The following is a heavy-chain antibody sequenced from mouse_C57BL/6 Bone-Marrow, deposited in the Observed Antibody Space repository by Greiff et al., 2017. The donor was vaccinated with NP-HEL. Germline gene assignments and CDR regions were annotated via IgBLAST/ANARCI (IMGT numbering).Heavy chain of an antibody. Sequence: EVKLEESGGGLVQPGGSMKLSCVASGFTFSNYWMNWVRQSPEKGLEWVAQIRLKSDNYATHYAVSVKGRFTISRDDSKSSVYLQMNNLRAEDTGIYYCTGGAVVGDYFDYWGQGTTLTVSS. CDR3: TGGAVVGDYFDY. V-gene: IGHV6-3*01. D-gene: IGHD1-1*01. CDR1: GFTFSNYW. J-gene: IGHJ2*01. CDR2: IRLKSDNYAT.